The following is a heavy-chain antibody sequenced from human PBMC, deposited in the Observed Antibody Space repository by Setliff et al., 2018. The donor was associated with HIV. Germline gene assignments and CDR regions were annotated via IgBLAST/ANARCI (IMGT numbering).Heavy chain of an antibody. J-gene: IGHJ3*02. CDR3: ASEVCRHSGGYCYDSYAFDI. D-gene: IGHD3-22*01. Sequence: LSLSCTATGFSFSLYAMSWVRQAPGKGLEWLSYISRDGDTIYYADSVKGRFTVSRDDTKNSLYPQMSSLRAEDTAIYYCASEVCRHSGGYCYDSYAFDIWGQGTLVTVSS. V-gene: IGHV3-48*03. CDR1: GFSFSLYA. CDR2: ISRDGDTI.